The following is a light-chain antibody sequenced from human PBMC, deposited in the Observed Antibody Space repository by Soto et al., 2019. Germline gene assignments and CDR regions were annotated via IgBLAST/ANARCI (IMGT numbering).Light chain of an antibody. CDR3: QTWDSNTHSP. CDR1: RGHSNHI. CDR2: LEGSGTI. J-gene: IGLJ2*01. Sequence: QSVLTQTSSVSASPGSSVKLTCTLDRGHSNHIIAWHQQQPGKAPRFLKLEGSGTIIKGGGVPDRFSGFSSGADRNLIISNLQSEDEADYYCQTWDSNTHSPFGGGTKLTVL. V-gene: IGLV4-60*03.